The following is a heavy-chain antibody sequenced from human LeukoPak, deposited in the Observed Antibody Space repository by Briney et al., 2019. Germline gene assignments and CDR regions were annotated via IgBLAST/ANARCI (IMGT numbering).Heavy chain of an antibody. V-gene: IGHV3-30*18. CDR3: AKDRRPRFPAVPPAHFDY. D-gene: IGHD2-2*01. J-gene: IGHJ4*02. Sequence: GGSLRLSCAASGFTFSSYGMHWVRQAPGKGLEWVAVISYDGSNKYYADSVKGRFTISRDNSKNTLYLQMNSLRAEDTAVYYCAKDRRPRFPAVPPAHFDYWGQGTLVTVSS. CDR1: GFTFSSYG. CDR2: ISYDGSNK.